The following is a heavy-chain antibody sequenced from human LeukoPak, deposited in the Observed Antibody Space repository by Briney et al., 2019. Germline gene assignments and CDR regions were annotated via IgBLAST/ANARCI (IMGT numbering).Heavy chain of an antibody. D-gene: IGHD2-2*01. CDR1: GYTFTSYG. J-gene: IGHJ5*02. CDR3: ARDCLVPVAMEGWFDP. CDR2: ISAYNGNT. V-gene: IGHV1-18*01. Sequence: EASVKVSCKASGYTFTSYGISWVRQAPGQGLEWMGWISAYNGNTNYAQKLQGRVTMTTDTSTSTAYMELRSLRSDDTAVYYCARDCLVPVAMEGWFDPWGQGTLVTVSS.